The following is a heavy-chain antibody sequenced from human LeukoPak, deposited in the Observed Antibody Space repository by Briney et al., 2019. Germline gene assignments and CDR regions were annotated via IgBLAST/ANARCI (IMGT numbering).Heavy chain of an antibody. Sequence: ASVKVSCKVSGYTLTELSMHWVRQAPGKGLEWMGGLDPEDGETIYAQKFQGRVTMTEDTSTDTAYMELSSLRSEYTAVYYCATAPRVYDSSGYYDLYMDVWGKGTTVTVSS. CDR2: LDPEDGET. V-gene: IGHV1-24*01. CDR3: ATAPRVYDSSGYYDLYMDV. J-gene: IGHJ6*03. D-gene: IGHD3-22*01. CDR1: GYTLTELS.